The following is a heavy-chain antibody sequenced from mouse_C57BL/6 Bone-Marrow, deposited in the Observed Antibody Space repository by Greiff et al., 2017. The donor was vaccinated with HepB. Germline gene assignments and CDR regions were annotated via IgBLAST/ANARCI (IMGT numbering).Heavy chain of an antibody. CDR1: GFNIKDDY. Sequence: VQLQQSGAELVRPGASVKLSCTASGFNIKDDYMHWVKQRPEQGLEWIGWIDPENGDTEYASKFQGKATITADTSSNTAYLTLSSLTSEDTAVYYCTTPFITTVVSTYYYAMDYWGQGTSVTVSS. CDR2: IDPENGDT. CDR3: TTPFITTVVSTYYYAMDY. J-gene: IGHJ4*01. V-gene: IGHV14-4*01. D-gene: IGHD1-1*01.